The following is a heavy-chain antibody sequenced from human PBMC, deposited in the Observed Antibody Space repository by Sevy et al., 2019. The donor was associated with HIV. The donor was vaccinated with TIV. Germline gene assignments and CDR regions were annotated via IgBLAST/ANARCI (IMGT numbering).Heavy chain of an antibody. D-gene: IGHD1-26*01. CDR1: GGSISSGGYS. V-gene: IGHV4-30-2*01. CDR2: IYHSVST. Sequence: SETLSLTCAVSGGSISSGGYSWSWIRQPPGKGLEWIGYIYHSVSTYYNPSLKSRVTISVDRSKNQFSLKLSSVTAADTAVYYCARGGAGSYYYWFDPWGQGTLVTVSS. J-gene: IGHJ5*02. CDR3: ARGGAGSYYYWFDP.